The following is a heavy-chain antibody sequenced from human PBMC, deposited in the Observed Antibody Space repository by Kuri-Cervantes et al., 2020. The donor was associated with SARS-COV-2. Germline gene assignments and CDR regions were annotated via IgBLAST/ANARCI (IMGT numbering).Heavy chain of an antibody. CDR1: DDSMSNGDYH. Sequence: GGSLRLSCTVSDDSMSNGDYHWSWVRQAPGKGLEWVSGISWNSGSIGYADSVKGRFTISRDNAKNSLYLQMNSLRAEDTAVYYCARGGSYYQAFDYWGQGTLVTVSS. D-gene: IGHD1-26*01. J-gene: IGHJ4*02. V-gene: IGHV3-9*01. CDR3: ARGGSYYQAFDY. CDR2: ISWNSGSI.